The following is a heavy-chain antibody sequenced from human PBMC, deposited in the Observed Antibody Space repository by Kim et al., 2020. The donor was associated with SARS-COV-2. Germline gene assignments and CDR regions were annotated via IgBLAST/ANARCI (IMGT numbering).Heavy chain of an antibody. CDR3: ARAPLDGSTCPCTFDF. CDR1: GDTFNNFA. Sequence: SVKVSCKASGDTFNNFAISWVRQAPGQGLEWMGRIIPIIDITNYAQKFRDTVTLTADKSTSTPPPPLTSLTSDDTAVYYCARAPLDGSTCPCTFDFWGQ. J-gene: IGHJ4*02. D-gene: IGHD6-13*01. V-gene: IGHV1-69*04. CDR2: IIPIIDIT.